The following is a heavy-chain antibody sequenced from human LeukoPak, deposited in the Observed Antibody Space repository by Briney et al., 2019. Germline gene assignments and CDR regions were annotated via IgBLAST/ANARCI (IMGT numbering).Heavy chain of an antibody. CDR3: ARVDSLGDFFDY. J-gene: IGHJ4*02. CDR1: GFTFSDYH. V-gene: IGHV3-11*01. D-gene: IGHD2-15*01. CDR2: ISSSGSTI. Sequence: GGSLRLSCAASGFTFSDYHMSWIRQAPGKGLEWVSYISSSGSTIYYADSVKGRFTISRDNAKNSLYLQMNSLRAEDTAVYYCARVDSLGDFFDYWGQGTLVTVSS.